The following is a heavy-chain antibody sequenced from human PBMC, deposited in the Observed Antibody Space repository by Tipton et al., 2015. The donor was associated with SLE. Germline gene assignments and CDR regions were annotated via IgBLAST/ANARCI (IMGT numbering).Heavy chain of an antibody. CDR1: GDGVSSNSAA. CDR2: TYYRSKWYN. Sequence: GLVKPSQTLSLTCAISGDGVSSNSAAWNWIRQSPSRGLEWLGRTYYRSKWYNDYAVSVKSRITINPDTSKNQFSLQLNSVTPEDTAVYYCARGEEAAATGYYYYYMDVWGKGTTVTVSS. J-gene: IGHJ6*03. CDR3: ARGEEAAATGYYYYYMDV. V-gene: IGHV6-1*01. D-gene: IGHD6-13*01.